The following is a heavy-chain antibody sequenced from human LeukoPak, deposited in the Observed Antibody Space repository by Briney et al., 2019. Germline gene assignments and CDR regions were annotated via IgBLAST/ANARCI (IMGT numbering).Heavy chain of an antibody. CDR1: GYSISSGYY. Sequence: SEILSLTCTVSGYSISSGYYWGWIRQPPGKGLEWIGSIYHSGSTYYNPSLKSRVTISVDTSKNQFSLKLSSVTAADTAVYYCARVEYHYDSSGSNWFDPWGQGTLVTDSS. CDR2: IYHSGST. V-gene: IGHV4-38-2*02. CDR3: ARVEYHYDSSGSNWFDP. D-gene: IGHD3-22*01. J-gene: IGHJ5*02.